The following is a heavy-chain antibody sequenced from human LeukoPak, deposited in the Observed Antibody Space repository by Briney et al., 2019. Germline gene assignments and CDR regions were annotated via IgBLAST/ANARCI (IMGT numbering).Heavy chain of an antibody. V-gene: IGHV1-8*01. CDR2: MNPNRGDT. CDR3: ARGVITYYYDSSGYQH. CDR1: GYTFTSYD. Sequence: ASVKVSCKASGYTFTSYDINWVRQATGQGGEWMGWMNPNRGDTGYAQKFQGRVTMTRNTSKSPAYMELSSLRSEDTAVYYCARGVITYYYDSSGYQHWGQGTLVTVSS. J-gene: IGHJ4*02. D-gene: IGHD3-22*01.